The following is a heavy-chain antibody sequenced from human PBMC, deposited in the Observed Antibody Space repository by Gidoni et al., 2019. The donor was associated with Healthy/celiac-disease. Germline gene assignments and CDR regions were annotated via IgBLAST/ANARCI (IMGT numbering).Heavy chain of an antibody. J-gene: IGHJ5*02. CDR2: ISSSSSYI. V-gene: IGHV3-21*01. Sequence: EVQLVESGGGLVKPWGSLRLSCAASGFTFSSYSMNWFRQAPGKGLEWVSSISSSSSYIYYADSVKGRFTISRDNAKNSLYLQMNSLRAEDTAVYYCARGDYDILTYNWFDPWGQGTLVTVSS. D-gene: IGHD3-9*01. CDR1: GFTFSSYS. CDR3: ARGDYDILTYNWFDP.